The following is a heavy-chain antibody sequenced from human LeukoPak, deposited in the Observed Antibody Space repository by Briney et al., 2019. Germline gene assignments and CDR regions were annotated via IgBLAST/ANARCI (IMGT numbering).Heavy chain of an antibody. CDR1: GFTFSSYA. CDR2: ISSSSSYI. D-gene: IGHD3-3*01. CDR3: ARDTPGYYDFWSGYYLGIDY. J-gene: IGHJ4*02. V-gene: IGHV3-21*01. Sequence: GGSLRLSCAASGFTFSSYAMSWVRQAPGKGLEWVSSISSSSSYIYYADSVKGRFTISRDNAKNSLYLQMNSLRAEDTAVYYCARDTPGYYDFWSGYYLGIDYWGQGTLVTVSS.